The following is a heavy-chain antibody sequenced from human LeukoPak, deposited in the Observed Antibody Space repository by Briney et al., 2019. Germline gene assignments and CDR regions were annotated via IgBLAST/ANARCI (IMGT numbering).Heavy chain of an antibody. CDR1: GFTFSSYG. Sequence: PGRSLRLSCAASGFTFSSYGMHWVRQAPGKGLEWVAVIWYDGSNKYYADSVKGRFTISRDNSKNTLYLQMSSLRAEDTAVYYCARVRVTGYSNFAYWGQGTLVTVSS. J-gene: IGHJ4*02. CDR2: IWYDGSNK. D-gene: IGHD3-9*01. CDR3: ARVRVTGYSNFAY. V-gene: IGHV3-33*01.